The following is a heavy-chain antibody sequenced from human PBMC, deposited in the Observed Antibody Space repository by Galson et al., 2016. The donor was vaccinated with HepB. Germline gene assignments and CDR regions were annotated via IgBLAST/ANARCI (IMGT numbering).Heavy chain of an antibody. Sequence: SVKVSCKASGYTFVSYGISWVRQAPGQGLEWMGRISAYNGNTDSAQKLQGRVTMTIDTSTSTAYMELRSLRSDDTAVYYCARRIVGGAPWTHWGQGTLVIVSS. D-gene: IGHD1-26*01. V-gene: IGHV1-18*01. CDR3: ARRIVGGAPWTH. CDR1: GYTFVSYG. J-gene: IGHJ4*02. CDR2: ISAYNGNT.